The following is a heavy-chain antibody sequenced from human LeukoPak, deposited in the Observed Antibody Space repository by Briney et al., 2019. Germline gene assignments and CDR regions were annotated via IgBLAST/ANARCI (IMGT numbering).Heavy chain of an antibody. J-gene: IGHJ4*02. Sequence: GGSLRLSCAASGFTFDDYAMLWVRQAPGKGLEWVSHISGDGGSTYYADSVKGRFTISRDNSKNSLYLQMNSLRTEDTALYYCAKDIGQQPPAYFDYWGQGTLVTVSS. D-gene: IGHD6-13*01. CDR1: GFTFDDYA. CDR2: ISGDGGST. CDR3: AKDIGQQPPAYFDY. V-gene: IGHV3-43*02.